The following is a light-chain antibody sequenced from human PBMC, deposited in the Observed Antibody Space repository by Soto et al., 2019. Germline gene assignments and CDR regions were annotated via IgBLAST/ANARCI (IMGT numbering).Light chain of an antibody. V-gene: IGKV1-39*01. J-gene: IGKJ2*01. Sequence: DIQMTQSPSSLSASVGDRVTITCRASQSIGYYLNWYQQKPGTAPKLLIYAASSLPSGVHSRFSGSGSGTDFTLTISSLQPANSATYYSQPTYSTPQTTFGQGTQLEIK. CDR2: AAS. CDR3: QPTYSTPQTT. CDR1: QSIGYY.